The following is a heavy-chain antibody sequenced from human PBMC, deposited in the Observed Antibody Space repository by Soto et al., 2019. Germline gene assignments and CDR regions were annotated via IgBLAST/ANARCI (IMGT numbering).Heavy chain of an antibody. V-gene: IGHV1-69*13. Sequence: ASVKVSCKASGGTFSRYASSWVRQAPGQGLEWMGGIIPIFGTANYAQKFQGRVTITADESTSTAYMELSSLTSEDTAVYYCANYASVRAFDYWGQGTLVTSPQ. J-gene: IGHJ4*02. D-gene: IGHD1-26*01. CDR3: ANYASVRAFDY. CDR1: GGTFSRYA. CDR2: IIPIFGTA.